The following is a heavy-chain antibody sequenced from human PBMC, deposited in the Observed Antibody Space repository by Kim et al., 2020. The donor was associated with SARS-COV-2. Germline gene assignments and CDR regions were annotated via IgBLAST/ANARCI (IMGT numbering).Heavy chain of an antibody. CDR3: ARVDGLARGSYFFRHAFDI. V-gene: IGHV4-34*01. CDR1: GGSFSGYY. D-gene: IGHD1-26*01. J-gene: IGHJ3*02. CDR2: INHSGST. Sequence: SETLSLTCAVYGGSFSGYYWSWIRQPPGKGLEWIGEINHSGSTNYNPSLKSRVTISVDTSKNQFSLKLSSVTAADTAVYYCARVDGLARGSYFFRHAFDIWGQGTMVTVSS.